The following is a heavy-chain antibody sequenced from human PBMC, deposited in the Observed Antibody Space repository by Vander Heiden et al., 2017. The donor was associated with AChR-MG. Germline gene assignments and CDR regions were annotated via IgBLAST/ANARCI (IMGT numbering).Heavy chain of an antibody. J-gene: IGHJ4*02. CDR2: ISWNSGAI. D-gene: IGHD6-19*01. V-gene: IGHV3-9*01. Sequence: EVQVVESGGTLILPGRSLRLTCVASGFTFDDDAMHWVRQAPGKGLEWVSGISWNSGAIGYADSVRGRFTISRDNAKNSLFLQMNSLRGEDTAVYYCVKVAGYASGYFDYWGQGTLVTGSS. CDR1: GFTFDDDA. CDR3: VKVAGYASGYFDY.